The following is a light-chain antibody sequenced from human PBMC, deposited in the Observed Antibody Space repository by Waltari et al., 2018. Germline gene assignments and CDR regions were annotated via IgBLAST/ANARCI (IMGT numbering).Light chain of an antibody. CDR1: QSVSSY. CDR2: DAS. V-gene: IGKV3-11*01. Sequence: EIVLTQSPATLSLSQGARATLSCRASQSVSSYLAWYQQKPGQAPRLLIYDASNRATGIPARFSGSGSGTDFTLTISSLEPEDFAVYYCQQRSNWPPVTFGQGTKVEIK. J-gene: IGKJ1*01. CDR3: QQRSNWPPVT.